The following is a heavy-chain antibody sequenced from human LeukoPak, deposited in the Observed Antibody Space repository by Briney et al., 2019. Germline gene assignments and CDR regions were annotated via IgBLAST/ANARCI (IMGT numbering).Heavy chain of an antibody. Sequence: SQTLSLICAVYGGSFSGYYWSGIRQPPGEGLEWIGEINHSGSTNYNPSLKSRVTISVDTSKNQFSLKLSSVTAADTAVYYCARGPHTGVNYYDSSGYYYWGQGTLVTVSS. CDR2: INHSGST. V-gene: IGHV4-34*01. D-gene: IGHD3-22*01. CDR1: GGSFSGYY. CDR3: ARGPHTGVNYYDSSGYYY. J-gene: IGHJ4*02.